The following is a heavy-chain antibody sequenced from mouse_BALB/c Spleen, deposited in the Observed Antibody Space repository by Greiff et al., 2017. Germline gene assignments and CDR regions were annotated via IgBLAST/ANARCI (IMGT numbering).Heavy chain of an antibody. Sequence: DVQLQESGGGLVKPGGSLKLSCAASGFTFSSYAMSWVRQTPEKRLEWVASISSGGSTYYPDSVKGRFTISRDNARNILYLQMSSLRSEDTAMYYCARREGLTVDYWGQGTTLTVSS. CDR2: ISSGGST. D-gene: IGHD1-1*01. CDR1: GFTFSSYA. CDR3: ARREGLTVDY. V-gene: IGHV5-6-5*01. J-gene: IGHJ2*01.